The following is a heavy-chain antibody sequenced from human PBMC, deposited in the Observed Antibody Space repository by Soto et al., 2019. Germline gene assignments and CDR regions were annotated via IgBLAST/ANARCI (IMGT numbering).Heavy chain of an antibody. CDR2: INPNSGGT. CDR1: GYTFTGYY. CDR3: ARGPYYDILTGYSPYYYGMDV. Sequence: GASVKVSCKASGYTFTGYYMHWVRQAPGQGLEWMGWINPNSGGTNYAQKFQGWVTMTRDTSISTAYMELSRLRSDDTAVYYCARGPYYDILTGYSPYYYGMDVWGQGTTVTVS. D-gene: IGHD3-9*01. V-gene: IGHV1-2*04. J-gene: IGHJ6*02.